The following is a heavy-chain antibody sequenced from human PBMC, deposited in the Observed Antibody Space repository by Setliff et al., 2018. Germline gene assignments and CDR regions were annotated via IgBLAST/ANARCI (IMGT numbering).Heavy chain of an antibody. CDR1: GGSISSSRYY. CDR2: INYSGST. V-gene: IGHV4-39*01. J-gene: IGHJ4*02. Sequence: SETLSLTCTVSGGSISSSRYYWGWIRQPPGKGLEWIGSINYSGSTNYNPSLKSRVTISVETSKNQFSLKLSSVTAADTAVYYCAMTGDRGYSGYERWGQGTLVTVSS. CDR3: AMTGDRGYSGYER. D-gene: IGHD5-12*01.